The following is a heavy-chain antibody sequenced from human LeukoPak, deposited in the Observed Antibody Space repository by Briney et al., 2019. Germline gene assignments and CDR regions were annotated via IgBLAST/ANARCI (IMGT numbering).Heavy chain of an antibody. CDR3: ARYSGYSGSWYTASLGAFDI. V-gene: IGHV1-2*02. D-gene: IGHD6-13*01. Sequence: ASVKVSCKASGYTFTGYYIHWVRQAPRQGLEWMGWVNPNKGGTNYAQKFVGRVTLTRDTSISTAYMELSRLRSEDTAVYYCARYSGYSGSWYTASLGAFDIWGQGTMVTVSS. J-gene: IGHJ3*02. CDR2: VNPNKGGT. CDR1: GYTFTGYY.